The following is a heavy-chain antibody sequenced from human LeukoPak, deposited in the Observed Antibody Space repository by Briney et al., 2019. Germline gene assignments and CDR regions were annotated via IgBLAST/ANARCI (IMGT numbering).Heavy chain of an antibody. CDR3: SKENYGDSYDAFDI. V-gene: IGHV3-9*01. J-gene: IGHJ3*02. D-gene: IGHD4-17*01. CDR1: GFTFDDYA. Sequence: PGGSLRLSCAASGFTFDDYAMHWVRQAPGKGLKWVSGISWNSDTIDYADSEKGRFTISRDNARNSLYLQMNSLRPEDTALYFCSKENYGDSYDAFDIWGQGTMDTVSS. CDR2: ISWNSDTI.